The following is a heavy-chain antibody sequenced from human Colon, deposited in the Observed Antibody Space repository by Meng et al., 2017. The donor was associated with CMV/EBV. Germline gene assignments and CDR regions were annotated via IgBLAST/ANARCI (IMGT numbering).Heavy chain of an antibody. J-gene: IGHJ4*02. CDR3: DASDY. Sequence: GALRLDGAASGFSFSNVAMSWGRKGQGKGREWVSNINAGGGRAYYADSVKGRFTISRDNSKNALFLEMNNLRVEDTAVYYCDASDYWGQGTLVTVSS. V-gene: IGHV3-23*01. CDR2: INAGGGRA. CDR1: GFSFSNVA.